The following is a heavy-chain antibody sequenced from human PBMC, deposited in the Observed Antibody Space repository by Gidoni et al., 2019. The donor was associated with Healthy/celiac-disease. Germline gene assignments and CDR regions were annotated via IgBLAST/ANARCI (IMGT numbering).Heavy chain of an antibody. V-gene: IGHV1-18*04. CDR3: ATGARWLVNSGLNY. Sequence: QVQLVQSGAEVKKPGASVKVSCTASGYTFTSYGISWVRQAPGQGLEWMGWISAYNGNTNSAQKLQGRGTSTTDTSTSTAYMDLRSLRSDDTAVYYCATGARWLVNSGLNYWCQGTLVTVSS. CDR1: GYTFTSYG. CDR2: ISAYNGNT. J-gene: IGHJ4*02. D-gene: IGHD6-19*01.